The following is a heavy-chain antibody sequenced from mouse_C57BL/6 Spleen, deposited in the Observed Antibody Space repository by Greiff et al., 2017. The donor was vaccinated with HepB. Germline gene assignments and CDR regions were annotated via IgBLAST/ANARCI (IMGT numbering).Heavy chain of an antibody. D-gene: IGHD2-3*01. CDR1: GFTFSSYA. CDR3: ARDGYDGYPWYFDV. V-gene: IGHV5-4*01. J-gene: IGHJ1*03. Sequence: EVKLVESGGGLVKPGGSLKLSCAASGFTFSSYAMSWVRQTPEKRLEWVATISDGGSYTYYPDNVKGRFTISRDNAKNNLYLQMSHLKSEDTAMYYCARDGYDGYPWYFDVWGTGTTVTVSS. CDR2: ISDGGSYT.